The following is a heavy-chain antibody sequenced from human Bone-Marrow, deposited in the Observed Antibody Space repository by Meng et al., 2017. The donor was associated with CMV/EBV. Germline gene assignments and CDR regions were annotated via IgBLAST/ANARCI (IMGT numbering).Heavy chain of an antibody. V-gene: IGHV3-53*01. D-gene: IGHD4-17*01. Sequence: GESLKISCAASGFTVSNNYMSWVRQAPGKGLECVSVIYSAGSTYYADSVKGRFTISRDNSKNTLYLQMNSLRAEDTAVYYCARDLPDYGDYLFDYWGQGVLVTVSS. CDR1: GFTVSNNY. CDR2: IYSAGST. CDR3: ARDLPDYGDYLFDY. J-gene: IGHJ4*02.